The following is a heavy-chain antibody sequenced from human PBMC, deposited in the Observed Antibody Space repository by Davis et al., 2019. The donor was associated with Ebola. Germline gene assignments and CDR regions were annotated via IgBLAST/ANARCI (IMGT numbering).Heavy chain of an antibody. V-gene: IGHV1-18*01. J-gene: IGHJ4*02. CDR1: GYTFTSYG. D-gene: IGHD3-3*01. CDR3: ARDYDFWSGYHYYFDY. Sequence: ASVKVSCKASGYTFTSYGISWVRQAPGQGLEGMGWISAYNGNTNYAQKLQGRVTMTTDTSTSTAYMELRSLRSDDTAVYYCARDYDFWSGYHYYFDYWGQGTLVTVSS. CDR2: ISAYNGNT.